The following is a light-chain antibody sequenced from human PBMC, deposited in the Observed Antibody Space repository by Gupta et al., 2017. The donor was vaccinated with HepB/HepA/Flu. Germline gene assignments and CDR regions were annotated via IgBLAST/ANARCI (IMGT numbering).Light chain of an antibody. V-gene: IGLV1-40*01. J-gene: IGLJ2*01. Sequence: QSVLTQPPSVSGAPGQRVTISCTWSSSNIGAGYDVHWYQQLPGTAPKLLIYGKSNRPSGVPDRLSGSKSGTSASLAITGLQAEDEADYYCQSYDSSLSVVFGGGTKLTVL. CDR3: QSYDSSLSVV. CDR1: SSNIGAGYD. CDR2: GKS.